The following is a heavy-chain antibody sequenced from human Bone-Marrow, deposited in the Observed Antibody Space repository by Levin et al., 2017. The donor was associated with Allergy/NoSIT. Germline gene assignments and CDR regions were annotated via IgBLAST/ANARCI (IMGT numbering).Heavy chain of an antibody. CDR3: ALRLHHLPNWFDP. CDR1: GGTFNNFA. J-gene: IGHJ5*02. D-gene: IGHD5-24*01. Sequence: GASVKVSCKAYGGTFNNFAISWVRQAPGQGLEWMGGIIPVFHTTNYAQKFQDRVTITADESTGTAYMELNSLTAEDTALYFCALRLHHLPNWFDPWGQGTRVIVSS. V-gene: IGHV1-69*13. CDR2: IIPVFHTT.